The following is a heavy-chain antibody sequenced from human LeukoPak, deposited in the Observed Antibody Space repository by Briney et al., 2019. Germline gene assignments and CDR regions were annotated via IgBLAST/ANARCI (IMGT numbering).Heavy chain of an antibody. V-gene: IGHV5-51*01. J-gene: IGHJ4*02. CDR3: ARHQDGYTYGYDY. Sequence: GESLKISCKGSGYSFATYSIGWVRQMPGKGLEWMGIVYPGDSDVRYSPSFQGQVTISVDKSINTAYLQWSSLKASDTAIFYCARHQDGYTYGYDYWGQGTLVTVSS. CDR1: GYSFATYS. D-gene: IGHD5-18*01. CDR2: VYPGDSDV.